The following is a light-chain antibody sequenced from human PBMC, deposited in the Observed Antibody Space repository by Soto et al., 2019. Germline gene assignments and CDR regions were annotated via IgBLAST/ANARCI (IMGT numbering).Light chain of an antibody. CDR1: GGSIANNY. CDR3: HSYDSSANWV. CDR2: QDN. J-gene: IGLJ3*02. V-gene: IGLV6-57*04. Sequence: NFMLTQPHSVSESPGKTVTISCTRSGGSIANNYVQWYQQRPGSAPTPVIFQDNERPSGVPDRFSGSIDSSSNSASLTISGLRTEDEAEYYCHSYDSSANWVLGGGTQMTV.